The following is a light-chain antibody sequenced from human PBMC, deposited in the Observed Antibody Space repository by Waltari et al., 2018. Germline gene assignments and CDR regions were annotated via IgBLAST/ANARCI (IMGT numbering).Light chain of an antibody. J-gene: IGLJ3*02. CDR2: DVT. CDR1: TSDIGVYNY. CDR3: ASNTSISTWV. Sequence: QSALTQPASVSGSPGQSITISCTGTTSDIGVYNYVSWYRQYPGKAPNIMIYDVTKRPSGSSDRFSGSKSGNRASLTISGLQAEDEADYYCASNTSISTWVFGGGTKVTVL. V-gene: IGLV2-14*01.